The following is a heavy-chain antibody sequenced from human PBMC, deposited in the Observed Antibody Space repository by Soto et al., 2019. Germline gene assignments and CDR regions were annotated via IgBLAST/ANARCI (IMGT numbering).Heavy chain of an antibody. CDR3: ARDRRTAARPSYGMDV. Sequence: ASVKVSCKASGYTFTGYYMHWVRQAPGQGLEWMGWINPNSGGTNYAQKFQGWVTMTRDTSISTAYMELSRLRSDDTAVYYCARDRRTAARPSYGMDVWGQGTTVTVSS. D-gene: IGHD6-6*01. CDR1: GYTFTGYY. CDR2: INPNSGGT. J-gene: IGHJ6*02. V-gene: IGHV1-2*04.